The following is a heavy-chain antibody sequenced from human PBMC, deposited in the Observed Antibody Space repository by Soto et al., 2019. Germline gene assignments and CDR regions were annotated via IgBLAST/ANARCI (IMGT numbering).Heavy chain of an antibody. Sequence: QVQLQESGPGLVKPSQTLSLTCTVSGGSISSGDYYWSWIRQPPGKGLEWIGYIYYSGSTYYNPSLKSRVTISVDTSKNQFSLKLSSVTAADTAVYYCARDLGLRQRMTTVSPGGMDVWGQGTTVTVSS. CDR2: IYYSGST. J-gene: IGHJ6*02. CDR3: ARDLGLRQRMTTVSPGGMDV. V-gene: IGHV4-30-4*01. CDR1: GGSISSGDYY. D-gene: IGHD4-4*01.